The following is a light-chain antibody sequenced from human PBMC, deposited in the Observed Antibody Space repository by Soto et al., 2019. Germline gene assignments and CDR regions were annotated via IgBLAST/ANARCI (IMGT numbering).Light chain of an antibody. Sequence: DILMTQSPSSLSASVGDRVTISCRASQGVRDALAWYQQKPGKAPKRLIYAASSLQSGVPSRFSGSGSGTEFTLTISSLQPEDFAAYYCLQHNSYPHTFGQGTKVEIK. CDR3: LQHNSYPHT. J-gene: IGKJ1*01. V-gene: IGKV1-17*01. CDR2: AAS. CDR1: QGVRDA.